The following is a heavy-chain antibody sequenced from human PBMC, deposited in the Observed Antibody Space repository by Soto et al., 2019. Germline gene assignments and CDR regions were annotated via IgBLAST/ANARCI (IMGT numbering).Heavy chain of an antibody. Sequence: EVRLVQSGGGLVQPGRSLRLSCAASLFIVSDNYMSWVRQAPGKGLEWVSLIYSGGGTDYAESVKGRFTISRDNSKNTLYLQMNSLKAEDTGIYYCATRMTTAPYWGQGTVVTVSS. CDR1: LFIVSDNY. CDR2: IYSGGGT. V-gene: IGHV3-66*01. J-gene: IGHJ4*02. CDR3: ATRMTTAPY. D-gene: IGHD4-17*01.